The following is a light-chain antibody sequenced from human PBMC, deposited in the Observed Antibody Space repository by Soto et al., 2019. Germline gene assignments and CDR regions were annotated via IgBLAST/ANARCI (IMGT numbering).Light chain of an antibody. CDR2: EVS. CDR1: SSDVGGYNY. CDR3: SSYAGSNILYV. Sequence: QSVLTQPPSAPGSPGQSVTISCTGTSSDVGGYNYVSWYQQHPGKAPKLMIYEVSKRPSGVPDRFSGSKSGNTASLTVSRLQAEDEADYYCSSYAGSNILYVFGTGTKDTVL. J-gene: IGLJ1*01. V-gene: IGLV2-8*01.